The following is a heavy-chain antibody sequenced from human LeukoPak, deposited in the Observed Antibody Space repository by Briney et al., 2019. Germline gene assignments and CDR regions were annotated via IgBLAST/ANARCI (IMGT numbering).Heavy chain of an antibody. Sequence: PGGSLRLSCAASGSTFSSYDMHWVRQATGKGLEWVSAIGTAGDPYYPGSVKGRFTISRENAKNSLYLQMNSLRAGGTAVYYCARSLGTAAGTGLDYWGQGTLVTVSS. V-gene: IGHV3-13*05. CDR2: IGTAGDP. D-gene: IGHD6-13*01. CDR3: ARSLGTAAGTGLDY. CDR1: GSTFSSYD. J-gene: IGHJ4*02.